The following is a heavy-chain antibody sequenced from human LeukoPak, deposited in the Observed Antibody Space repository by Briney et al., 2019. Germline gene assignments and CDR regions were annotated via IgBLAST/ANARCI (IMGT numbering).Heavy chain of an antibody. D-gene: IGHD6-19*01. J-gene: IGHJ5*02. V-gene: IGHV4-34*01. CDR3: AAVYSSGWFASRDP. CDR1: GGSFSGYY. CDR2: INHSGST. Sequence: SETLSLTCAVYGGSFSGYYWSWIRQPPGKGLEWIGEINHSGSTNYNPSLESRVTISVDTSKNQFSLKLSSVTAADTAVYYCAAVYSSGWFASRDPWGQGTLVTVSS.